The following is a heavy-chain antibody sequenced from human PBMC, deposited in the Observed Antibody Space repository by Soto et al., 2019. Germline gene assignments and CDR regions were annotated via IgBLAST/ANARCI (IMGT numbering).Heavy chain of an antibody. V-gene: IGHV3-23*01. J-gene: IGHJ4*02. CDR2: ISGSGGST. CDR1: GFTFSSYA. Sequence: GGSLRLSCAASGFTFSSYAMSWVRQAPGKGLEWVSAISGSGGSTYYADSVKGRFTISRDNSKNTLYLQMNSLRAEDTAVYYCAKDRSPQLGPINFEYWGQGTLVTVSS. CDR3: AKDRSPQLGPINFEY. D-gene: IGHD6-13*01.